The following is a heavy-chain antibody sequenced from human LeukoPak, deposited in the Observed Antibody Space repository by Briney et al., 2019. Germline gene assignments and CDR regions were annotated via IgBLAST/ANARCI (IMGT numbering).Heavy chain of an antibody. V-gene: IGHV4-4*07. CDR1: GGSISSYY. CDR2: IYTSGST. Sequence: SETLSLTCTVSGGSISSYYWSWIRQPAGKGREWIGRIYTSGSTNYNPSLKSRVTMSVDMSTNQFSLKLSSVTAADTAVYYCARAGDSSGYEYYFDYWGQGTLVTVSS. J-gene: IGHJ4*02. D-gene: IGHD3-22*01. CDR3: ARAGDSSGYEYYFDY.